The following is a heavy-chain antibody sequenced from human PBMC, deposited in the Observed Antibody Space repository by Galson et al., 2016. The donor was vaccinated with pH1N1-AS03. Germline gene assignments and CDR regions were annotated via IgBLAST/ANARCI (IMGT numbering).Heavy chain of an antibody. D-gene: IGHD1-26*01. CDR3: AGLSSNSGSFGYLDY. CDR2: ISGSSSYI. Sequence: SLRLSCAASGFSFSYSGLSWVRQAPGKGLEWVASISGSSSYIYYGESMKGRFTISRDNAKKSLYLEISGLRAEDTAVYYCAGLSSNSGSFGYLDYWGQGTLVSVSS. J-gene: IGHJ4*02. V-gene: IGHV3-21*01. CDR1: GFSFSYSG.